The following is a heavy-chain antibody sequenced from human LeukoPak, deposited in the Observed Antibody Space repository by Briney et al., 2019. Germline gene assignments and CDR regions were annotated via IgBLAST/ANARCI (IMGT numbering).Heavy chain of an antibody. V-gene: IGHV4-34*01. D-gene: IGHD3-9*01. CDR3: ELSYYDILTGYRDALDI. J-gene: IGHJ3*02. Sequence: SETLSLTCAVYGGSFSGYYWSWIRQPPGKGLEWIGEINHSGSTNYNPSLKSRVTISVDTSKNQFSLKLSSVTAADTAVYYCELSYYDILTGYRDALDIWGQGTMVTVSS. CDR1: GGSFSGYY. CDR2: INHSGST.